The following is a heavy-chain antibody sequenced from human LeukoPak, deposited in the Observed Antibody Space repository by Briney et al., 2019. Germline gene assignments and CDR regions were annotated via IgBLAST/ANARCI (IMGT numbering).Heavy chain of an antibody. CDR2: TYTSGST. D-gene: IGHD1-26*01. CDR3: ARDLATVGATNLDY. Sequence: PSETLSLTCTVSGGSISSYYWSWIRQPAGKGLEWIGRTYTSGSTNYNPSLKSRVTISVDKSKNQFSLKLSSVTAADTAVYYCARDLATVGATNLDYWGQGTLVTVSS. J-gene: IGHJ4*02. CDR1: GGSISSYY. V-gene: IGHV4-4*07.